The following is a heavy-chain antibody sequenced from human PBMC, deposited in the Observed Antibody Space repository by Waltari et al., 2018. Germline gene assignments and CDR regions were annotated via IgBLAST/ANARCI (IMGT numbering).Heavy chain of an antibody. J-gene: IGHJ4*02. Sequence: VESGGGLVQPGGSLRLSGAASALIPRTSWLIWVRQAPGKGLEWVAKIKPDGTEKYYVASVCGRFTISRDNTQNSLSLQMTALRDDDTGRYFCARDWSGSGRGINFWGQGVPVTVSS. CDR2: IKPDGTEK. CDR3: ARDWSGSGRGINF. CDR1: ALIPRTSW. V-gene: IGHV3-7*03. D-gene: IGHD3-3*01.